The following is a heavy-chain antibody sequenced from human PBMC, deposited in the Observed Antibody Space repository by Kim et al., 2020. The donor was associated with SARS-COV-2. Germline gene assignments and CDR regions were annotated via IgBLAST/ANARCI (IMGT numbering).Heavy chain of an antibody. D-gene: IGHD2-15*01. V-gene: IGHV1-18*01. CDR2: ISAYNGNT. CDR1: GYTFTSYG. CDR3: ARDLVGYCSGGSCYSNPYYYYGIDV. Sequence: ASVKVSCKASGYTFTSYGISWVRQAPGQGLEWMGWISAYNGNTNYAQKLQGRVTMTTDTSTSTAYMELRSLRSDDTVVYYCARDLVGYCSGGSCYSNPYYYYGIDVWGQGTTLTGSS. J-gene: IGHJ6*02.